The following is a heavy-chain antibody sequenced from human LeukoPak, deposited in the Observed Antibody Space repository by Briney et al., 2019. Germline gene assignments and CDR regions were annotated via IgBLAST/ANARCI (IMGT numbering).Heavy chain of an antibody. Sequence: GGSLRLSCAACGFTFSSYGMHWVRQAPGKGLEWVAFIRYDGSNKYYADSVKGRFTISRDNSKNTLYLQMNSLRAEDTAVYYCAKGRIAAHRHYYYYMDVWGKGTTVTVSS. D-gene: IGHD6-6*01. CDR2: IRYDGSNK. J-gene: IGHJ6*03. CDR3: AKGRIAAHRHYYYYMDV. V-gene: IGHV3-30*02. CDR1: GFTFSSYG.